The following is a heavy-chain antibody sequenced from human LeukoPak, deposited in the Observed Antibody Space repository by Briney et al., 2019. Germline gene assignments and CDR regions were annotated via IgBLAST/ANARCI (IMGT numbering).Heavy chain of an antibody. CDR1: GGTFSSYA. CDR2: IIPILDTA. Sequence: SVKVSCKASGGTFSSYAISWVRQAPGQGLEWMGRIIPILDTANYAQKFQGRVTITTDESTSTAYMELSSLRSEDTAVYYCARGALAHYCMDVWGKGTTVTVSS. CDR3: ARGALAHYCMDV. D-gene: IGHD2-15*01. V-gene: IGHV1-69*11. J-gene: IGHJ6*03.